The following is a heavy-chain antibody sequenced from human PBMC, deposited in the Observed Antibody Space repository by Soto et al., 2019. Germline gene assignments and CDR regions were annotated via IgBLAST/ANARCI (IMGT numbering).Heavy chain of an antibody. V-gene: IGHV4-30-4*01. CDR3: ARVRDDSSPNNWFDP. D-gene: IGHD3-22*01. J-gene: IGHJ5*02. CDR2: IYYSGST. CDR1: GGSISSGDYY. Sequence: KPSETLSLTCTVSGGSISSGDYYWSWIRQPPGKGLEWIGYIYYSGSTYYNPSLKSRVTISVDTSKNQFSLKLSSVTAADTAVYYCARVRDDSSPNNWFDPWGQGTLVTVSS.